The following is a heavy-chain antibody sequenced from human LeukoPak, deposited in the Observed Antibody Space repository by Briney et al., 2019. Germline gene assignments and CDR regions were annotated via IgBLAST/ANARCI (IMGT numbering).Heavy chain of an antibody. D-gene: IGHD2-2*01. CDR3: AKRGADCRSASCLPDY. CDR1: ALSSVGYG. J-gene: IGHJ4*02. V-gene: IGHV3-30*18. Sequence: GTSLRLSFAALALSSVGYGIHWFRQAPGKGLEWVALISYDGSEKYYADSVKGRFTISRDNSKNTLYVQMNSLRAEDTALYYWAKRGADCRSASCLPDYWGQGTLVTVSS. CDR2: ISYDGSEK.